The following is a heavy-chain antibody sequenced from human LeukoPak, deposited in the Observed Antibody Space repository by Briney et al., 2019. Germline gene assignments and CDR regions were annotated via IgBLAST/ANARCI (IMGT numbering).Heavy chain of an antibody. D-gene: IGHD1-26*01. CDR3: ARGDSGSYYFDY. V-gene: IGHV3-48*03. Sequence: GGSPRLSCAASGFTFSSYEMDWVRQAPGKGLEWVSYISSSGSTIYYADSVKGRFTISRDNAKNSLYLQMNSLRAEDTAVYYCARGDSGSYYFDYWGQGTLVTVSS. J-gene: IGHJ4*02. CDR1: GFTFSSYE. CDR2: ISSSGSTI.